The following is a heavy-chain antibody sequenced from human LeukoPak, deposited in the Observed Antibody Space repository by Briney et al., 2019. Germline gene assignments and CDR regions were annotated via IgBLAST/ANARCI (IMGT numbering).Heavy chain of an antibody. CDR1: GYFISSGYY. CDR2: IHHSGFT. CDR3: AWKYYYDSSGYFYVDS. D-gene: IGHD3-22*01. J-gene: IGHJ4*02. V-gene: IGHV4-38-2*01. Sequence: SETVSLTCAVSGYFISSGYYWGWIRQTPGKGLEWIGNIHHSGFTNYIPCIKSRVTISIDTSKNQFTLKLSSVTAADTAVYYCAWKYYYDSSGYFYVDSWGQGTLVTVSS.